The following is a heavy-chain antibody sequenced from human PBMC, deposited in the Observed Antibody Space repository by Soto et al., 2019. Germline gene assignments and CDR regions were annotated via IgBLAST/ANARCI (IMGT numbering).Heavy chain of an antibody. Sequence: GGSLRLSCAASGFTVSTRYMSWVRQAPGKGLEWVSVIYSGSSTFYADSVKGRFTISRDSSKNTLFLQMNSLRAEDTAVYYCAIDSWSYYGSPDGYFDYWGQGTLVTVSS. J-gene: IGHJ4*02. V-gene: IGHV3-66*02. CDR2: IYSGSST. D-gene: IGHD1-26*01. CDR1: GFTVSTRY. CDR3: AIDSWSYYGSPDGYFDY.